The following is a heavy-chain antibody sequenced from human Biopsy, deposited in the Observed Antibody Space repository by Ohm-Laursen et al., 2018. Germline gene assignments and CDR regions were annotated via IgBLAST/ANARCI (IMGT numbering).Heavy chain of an antibody. V-gene: IGHV4-4*07. J-gene: IGHJ3*02. Sequence: TLSLTCIVSGDSIRNYYWSWIRQAAGKGLEWIGRIYPGGGTIYNPSLKSRVTMSVDTSKNHFSLNLNSVTAADTAVYYCAGIVLGPTNDAFDIWGQGTMVTVSS. CDR2: IYPGGGT. D-gene: IGHD1-26*01. CDR3: AGIVLGPTNDAFDI. CDR1: GDSIRNYY.